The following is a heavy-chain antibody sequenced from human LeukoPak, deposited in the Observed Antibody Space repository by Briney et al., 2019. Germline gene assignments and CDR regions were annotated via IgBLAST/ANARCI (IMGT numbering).Heavy chain of an antibody. CDR2: IYYSGST. D-gene: IGHD3-16*01. V-gene: IGHV4-59*07. CDR3: ARFRSDYDSNPSYYYDYGLDV. CDR1: GASFSSHY. Sequence: SDTVSLTCTVSGASFSSHYWSWIRQPPGKGLEWIGNIYYSGSTNYSPSLKSRVTISVDTSKNQFSLKLNSVTAADTAVYYCARFRSDYDSNPSYYYDYGLDVWGQGTTVAVSS. J-gene: IGHJ6*02.